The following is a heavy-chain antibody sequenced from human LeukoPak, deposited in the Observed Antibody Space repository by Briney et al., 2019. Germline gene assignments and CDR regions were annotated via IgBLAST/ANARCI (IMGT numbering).Heavy chain of an antibody. J-gene: IGHJ4*02. Sequence: PGGSLRLSCAASRFTFSKYWMLWVRQAPGKGLESVSRINTDGTVTTYAELVKGRFTVCRDNAGNTMFLQMNSVRDEDTAVYYCATKQWLAPPPDSWGQGTPVTVSS. CDR3: ATKQWLAPPPDS. CDR2: INTDGTVT. V-gene: IGHV3-74*01. D-gene: IGHD6-19*01. CDR1: RFTFSKYW.